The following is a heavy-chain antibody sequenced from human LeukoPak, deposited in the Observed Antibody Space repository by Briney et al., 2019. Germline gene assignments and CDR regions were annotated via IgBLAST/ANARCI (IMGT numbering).Heavy chain of an antibody. V-gene: IGHV3-33*01. J-gene: IGHJ6*02. Sequence: GGSLRLSCAASGFTFSSYDMHWVRQAPGKGLEWVAFIWYDGSNEYCADSVKGRFTISRDNSKATLYLQMNSLRAEDTAVYYCARDGVAAYGMDVWGQGTTVTVSS. CDR3: ARDGVAAYGMDV. CDR2: IWYDGSNE. CDR1: GFTFSSYD. D-gene: IGHD6-19*01.